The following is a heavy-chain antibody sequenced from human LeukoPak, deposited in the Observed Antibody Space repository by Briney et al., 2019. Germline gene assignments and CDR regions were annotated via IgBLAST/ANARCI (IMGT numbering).Heavy chain of an antibody. D-gene: IGHD3-10*01. V-gene: IGHV3-33*01. Sequence: PGRSLRLSCAASGFTFSSYGMHWVRQAPGKGLEWVAVIWYDGSNKYYADSVKGRFTISRDNSKNTLYLQMNSLRAEDTAVYYCAVLTRGYYFDYWGQGTLVTVSS. J-gene: IGHJ4*02. CDR3: AVLTRGYYFDY. CDR1: GFTFSSYG. CDR2: IWYDGSNK.